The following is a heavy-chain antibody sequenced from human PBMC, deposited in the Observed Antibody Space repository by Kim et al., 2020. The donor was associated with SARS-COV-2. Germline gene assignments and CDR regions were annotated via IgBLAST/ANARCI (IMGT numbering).Heavy chain of an antibody. V-gene: IGHV3-23*05. CDR3: CDYHGAGSHYTY. J-gene: IGHJ4*02. CDR2: T. D-gene: IGHD3-10*01. Sequence: TYYAVTVEVRFTISRDIAKNMLYLQMISLRDEDTTVDYCCDYHGAGSHYTYWGQGTLVTVSS.